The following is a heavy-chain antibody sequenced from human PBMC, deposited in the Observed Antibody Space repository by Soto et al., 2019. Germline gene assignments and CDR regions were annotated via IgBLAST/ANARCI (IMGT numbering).Heavy chain of an antibody. CDR3: ARDRGYSYGGGYWFDP. J-gene: IGHJ5*02. CDR1: GGSFSGYY. V-gene: IGHV4-34*01. Sequence: SETLSLTCAVYGGSFSGYYWRWIRQPPGKGLEWIGEINHSGSTNYNPSLKSRVTISVDTSKNQFSLKLSSVTAADTAVYYCARDRGYSYGGGYWFDPWGQGTLVTVSS. CDR2: INHSGST. D-gene: IGHD5-18*01.